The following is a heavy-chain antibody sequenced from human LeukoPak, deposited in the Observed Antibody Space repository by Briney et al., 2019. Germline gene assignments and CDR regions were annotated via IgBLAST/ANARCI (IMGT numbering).Heavy chain of an antibody. Sequence: GGSLRLSCAASGFTFSNYAMSWARQAPGKGLEWVSSFTVSGGNTHYADSVKGRCTISRDNYKNTLYLQINNLRAEDTAVYYCARGDGLWFGELFTYWGQGTPVTVSS. V-gene: IGHV3-23*01. D-gene: IGHD3-10*01. CDR2: FTVSGGNT. CDR1: GFTFSNYA. CDR3: ARGDGLWFGELFTY. J-gene: IGHJ4*02.